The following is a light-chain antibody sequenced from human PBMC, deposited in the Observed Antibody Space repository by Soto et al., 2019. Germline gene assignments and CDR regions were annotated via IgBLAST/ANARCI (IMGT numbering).Light chain of an antibody. CDR3: SSYPGTATLVV. J-gene: IGLJ3*02. V-gene: IGLV2-14*01. CDR2: EVS. Sequence: QSALTQPASESGSPGQSITISCTGTSSDVGGSKYVSWYQHHPGKAPKLITYEVSNRPSGVSNRFSGSKSGNTASLTISGLQAEDEADYYCSSYPGTATLVVVGAGTQLTVL. CDR1: SSDVGGSKY.